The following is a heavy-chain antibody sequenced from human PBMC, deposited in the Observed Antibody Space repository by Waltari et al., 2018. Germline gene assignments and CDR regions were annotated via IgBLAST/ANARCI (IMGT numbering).Heavy chain of an antibody. J-gene: IGHJ5*02. CDR2: ISSSISYI. Sequence: EVQLVESGGGLVKPGGSLRLSCAASGFTFSSYSMNWVRQAPGRGVDGVSSISSSISYIYYADSVKGRFTISRDNAKNSLYLQMNSLRAEDTAVYYCARLASTAYQGTGVGFDPWGQGTLVTVSS. D-gene: IGHD6-19*01. CDR1: GFTFSSYS. CDR3: ARLASTAYQGTGVGFDP. V-gene: IGHV3-21*01.